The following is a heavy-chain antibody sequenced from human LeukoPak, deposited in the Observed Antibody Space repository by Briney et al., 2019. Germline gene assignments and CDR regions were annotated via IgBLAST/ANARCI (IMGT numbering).Heavy chain of an antibody. J-gene: IGHJ3*02. Sequence: SKTLSLTCTVSGGSISSSSYYWGWIRQPPGKGLEWIGSIYYSGSTYYNPSLKSRVTISVDTSKNQFSLKLSSVTAADTAVYYCARDEVGATEAFDIWGQGTMVTVSS. D-gene: IGHD1-26*01. V-gene: IGHV4-39*07. CDR3: ARDEVGATEAFDI. CDR2: IYYSGST. CDR1: GGSISSSSYY.